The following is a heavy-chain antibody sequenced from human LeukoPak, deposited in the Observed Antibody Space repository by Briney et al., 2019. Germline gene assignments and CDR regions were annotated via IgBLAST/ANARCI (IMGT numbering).Heavy chain of an antibody. CDR2: IRYDGSNK. CDR1: GFTFSSYG. V-gene: IGHV3-30*02. D-gene: IGHD6-13*01. Sequence: GGSLRLSCAASGFTFSSYGMHWVRQAPGKGLEWVAFIRYDGSNKYYADSVKGRFTISRDNAKNSLYLQMNSLRAEDTAVYYCAKDATAVVGTVYMDVWGKGTTVTISS. J-gene: IGHJ6*03. CDR3: AKDATAVVGTVYMDV.